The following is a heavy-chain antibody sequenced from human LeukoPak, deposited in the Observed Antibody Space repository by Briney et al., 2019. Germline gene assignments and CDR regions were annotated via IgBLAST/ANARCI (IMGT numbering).Heavy chain of an antibody. CDR2: IFYSESA. CDR1: GGSITSYY. CDR3: ARRGGSPLGAFDI. V-gene: IGHV4-59*01. Sequence: PSETLFLTCTVSGGSITSYYWSWIRQPPGKGLECIGYIFYSESANYNPSLKCRVTISVDTSKNQFSLKLTSVTAADTAVYYCARRGGSPLGAFDIWGQGTMVTVSS. J-gene: IGHJ3*02. D-gene: IGHD1-26*01.